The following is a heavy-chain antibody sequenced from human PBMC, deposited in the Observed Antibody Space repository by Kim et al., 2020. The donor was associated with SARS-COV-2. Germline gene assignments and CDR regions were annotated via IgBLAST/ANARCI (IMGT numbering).Heavy chain of an antibody. D-gene: IGHD5-18*01. CDR2: IYYSGST. CDR1: GGSISSYY. Sequence: SETLSLTCTVSGGSISSYYWSWIRQPPGKGLEWIGYIYYSGSTNYNPSLKSRVTISVDTSKNQFSLKLSSVTAADTAVYYCARGGYSYGPNPLDYFDYWGQGTLVTVSS. CDR3: ARGGYSYGPNPLDYFDY. V-gene: IGHV4-59*13. J-gene: IGHJ4*02.